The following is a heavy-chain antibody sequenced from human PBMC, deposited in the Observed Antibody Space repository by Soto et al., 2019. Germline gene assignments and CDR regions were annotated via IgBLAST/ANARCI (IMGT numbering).Heavy chain of an antibody. Sequence: QVQLVQSGAEVKKPGASVKVSCKASGYTFTSYYMHWVRQAPGQGLEWMGIINPSGGSTSYAQKFQGRVTMTRDTSTSTVYMDLSSMRSEYTAVYYCARDGKGYCSGGSCLTRSRDYWGQGNLVTVSS. J-gene: IGHJ4*02. CDR1: GYTFTSYY. V-gene: IGHV1-46*01. CDR2: INPSGGST. D-gene: IGHD2-15*01. CDR3: ARDGKGYCSGGSCLTRSRDY.